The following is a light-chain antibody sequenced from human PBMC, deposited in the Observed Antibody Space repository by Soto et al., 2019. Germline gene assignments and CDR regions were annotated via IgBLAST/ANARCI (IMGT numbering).Light chain of an antibody. CDR3: CSYAGTTTWV. CDR2: EVT. Sequence: QSALTQPASVSGSPGQSITISCTGTSSDVGSHNFVSWYQQRPGKAPKLMIFEVTKRPSGVSSRFSASKSGNTASLTISGVQAEDEADYYGCSYAGTTTWVFGGGTKLTVL. J-gene: IGLJ2*01. V-gene: IGLV2-23*02. CDR1: SSDVGSHNF.